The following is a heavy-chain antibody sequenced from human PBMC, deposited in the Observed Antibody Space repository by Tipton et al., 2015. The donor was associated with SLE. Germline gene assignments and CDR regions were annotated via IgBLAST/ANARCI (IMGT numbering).Heavy chain of an antibody. CDR2: ISTYNGDT. CDR1: GYTFTSHG. CDR3: ARGSALNPSAY. Sequence: QLVQSGAEVKKPGASVKVSCKASGYTFTSHGIQWVRQAPGQGLEWMGWISTYNGDTNYAQRPQGRVTMTTDTSTSTAYMEMRSLRSDDTAVYYCARGSALNPSAYWGQGTLVTVSS. J-gene: IGHJ4*02. V-gene: IGHV1-18*01.